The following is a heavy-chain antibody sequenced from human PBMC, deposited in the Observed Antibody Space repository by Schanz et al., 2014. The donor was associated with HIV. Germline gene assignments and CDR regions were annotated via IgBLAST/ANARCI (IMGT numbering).Heavy chain of an antibody. D-gene: IGHD5-12*01. CDR1: GFTFDDYA. Sequence: EVQLLESGGGLVQPGGSLRLSCAVSGFTFDDYAMHWVRQAPGKGLEWVSSISGSSTYIYYADSVKGRFTISRDNSKNTLYLQMNSLRAEDTAVYYCATSQGIMVATDFDYWGQGTLVTVSS. CDR2: ISGSSTYI. CDR3: ATSQGIMVATDFDY. J-gene: IGHJ4*02. V-gene: IGHV3-23*01.